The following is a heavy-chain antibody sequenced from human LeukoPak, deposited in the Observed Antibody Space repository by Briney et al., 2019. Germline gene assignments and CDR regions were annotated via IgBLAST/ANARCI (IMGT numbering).Heavy chain of an antibody. CDR2: ISYDGSNK. J-gene: IGHJ4*02. CDR3: FSSGWYHSNYFDY. D-gene: IGHD6-19*01. V-gene: IGHV3-33*01. Sequence: GRSLRLSCAASGFTFSSYGMHWVRQAPGKGLEWVAVISYDGSNKYYADSVKGRFTISRDNSKNTLYLQINSLRAEDTAVYYCFSSGWYHSNYFDYWGQGTLVTVST. CDR1: GFTFSSYG.